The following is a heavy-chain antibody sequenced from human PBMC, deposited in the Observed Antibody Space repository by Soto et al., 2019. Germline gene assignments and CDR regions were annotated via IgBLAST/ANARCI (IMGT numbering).Heavy chain of an antibody. Sequence: QVLLVQSGAEVKKPGSSVKVSCKASGGTFSSYAISWVRQAPGQGLEWMGGIIPIFGTANYALKFQGRVTITADESTSTAYLELSSLRSEDTAVYYCARGDMDRVVVPAAIGWCDRWCQRSLVTVSS. D-gene: IGHD2-2*02. CDR2: IIPIFGTA. CDR3: ARGDMDRVVVPAAIGWCDR. CDR1: GGTFSSYA. V-gene: IGHV1-69*01. J-gene: IGHJ5*02.